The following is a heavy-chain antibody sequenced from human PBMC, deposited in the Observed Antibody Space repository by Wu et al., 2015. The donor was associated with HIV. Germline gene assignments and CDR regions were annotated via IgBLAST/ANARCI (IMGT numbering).Heavy chain of an antibody. V-gene: IGHV1-69*05. CDR2: SIPLLNTA. J-gene: IGHJ4*02. CDR3: TRGRALAYCGGDCHTALDY. Sequence: QVHLVQSGAEVKKPGSSVKVSCKTSGGIFSSSGINWVRQAPGQGLEWLGGSIPLLNTANYAQKFQGRLTITTDESTSTAYMEMSSLRSEDTAVYYCTRGRALAYCGGDCHTALDYWGQGTLVTVSS. D-gene: IGHD2-21*02. CDR1: GGIFSSSG.